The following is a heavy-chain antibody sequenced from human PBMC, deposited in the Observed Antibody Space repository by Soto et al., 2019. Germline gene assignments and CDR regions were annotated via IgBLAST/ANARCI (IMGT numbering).Heavy chain of an antibody. CDR1: GNTSTNYY. D-gene: IGHD2-21*02. J-gene: IGHJ4*02. CDR3: ARGGHVVVVTAAFDY. V-gene: IGHV1-46*01. Sequence: QVQLMQSGAEVKKPGASVKVSCKASGNTSTNYYRHWVRQAPGQGLEWMGTINPSGGHTTYAQKFLGRLTMTRDKSTRTLYMELTSLRSEDTAVYYCARGGHVVVVTAAFDYWGQGTLVTVSS. CDR2: INPSGGHT.